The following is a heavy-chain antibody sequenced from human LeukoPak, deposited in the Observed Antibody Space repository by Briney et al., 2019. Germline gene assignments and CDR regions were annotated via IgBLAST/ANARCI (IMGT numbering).Heavy chain of an antibody. CDR3: ARAPYSSGWYYFDY. CDR1: GFTFSDYY. Sequence: GGSLRLSCAASGFTFSDYYMGWIRQAPGEGLEWVSYITTSGSSIYYADSVKGRFTMSRDNTKKSMYLQMNSLRAEDTAVYYCARAPYSSGWYYFDYWGQGTLVTVSS. D-gene: IGHD6-19*01. CDR2: ITTSGSSI. J-gene: IGHJ4*02. V-gene: IGHV3-11*04.